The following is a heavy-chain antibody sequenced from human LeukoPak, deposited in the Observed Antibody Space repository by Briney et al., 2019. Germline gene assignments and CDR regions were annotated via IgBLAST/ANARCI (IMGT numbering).Heavy chain of an antibody. D-gene: IGHD2-21*01. CDR3: ATVSYYYGMDV. CDR1: GFTFSNYA. CDR2: ISYDGTNS. J-gene: IGHJ6*02. V-gene: IGHV3-30-3*01. Sequence: GGSLRLSCAASGFTFSNYAVHWVRQAPGKGLEWVALISYDGTNSYYADSVQGRFTISRDNSKNTLSLQMNSLRAEDTAVYYCATVSYYYGMDVWGQGTTVTVSS.